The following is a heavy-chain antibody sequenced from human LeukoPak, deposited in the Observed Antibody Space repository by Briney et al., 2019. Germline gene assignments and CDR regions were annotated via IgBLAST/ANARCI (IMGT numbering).Heavy chain of an antibody. V-gene: IGHV1-69*05. J-gene: IGHJ4*02. D-gene: IGHD3-10*01. Sequence: ASVKVSCKASGGTFSRYAISWVRQAPGQGLEWMGGIIPIFGTANYAQKFQGRVTITTDESTSTAYMELSSLRSEDTAVYYCARDLKDDGFGAEGSLDFWGQGTLVTVSS. CDR2: IIPIFGTA. CDR1: GGTFSRYA. CDR3: ARDLKDDGFGAEGSLDF.